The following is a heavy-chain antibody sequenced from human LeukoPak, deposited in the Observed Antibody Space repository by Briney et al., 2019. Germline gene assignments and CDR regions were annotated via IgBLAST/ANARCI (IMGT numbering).Heavy chain of an antibody. CDR2: IYHSGSA. CDR3: ARVAVTTVTKLDY. CDR1: GYSISSGYY. J-gene: IGHJ4*02. D-gene: IGHD4-11*01. Sequence: SETLSLTCSVSGYSISSGYYCGWIRQPPGKGLEWIASIYHSGSAYYNPSLKSRVTISVDASKNQCTLKLSSVTAADTAVYYCARVAVTTVTKLDYWGQGTLVIVSS. V-gene: IGHV4-38-2*02.